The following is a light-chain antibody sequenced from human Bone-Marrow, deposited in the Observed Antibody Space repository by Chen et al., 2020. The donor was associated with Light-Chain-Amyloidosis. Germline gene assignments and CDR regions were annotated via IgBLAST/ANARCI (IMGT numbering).Light chain of an antibody. CDR1: SSDVGGDNH. CDR3: SSYTITNTLV. V-gene: IGLV2-14*01. Sequence: QSALTHPTSVSGSPGQSITISCTGTSSDVGGDNHVSWYQQHPDKAPKLMIYEVTNRHSWVPDRFSGSKSDNTASLTISGLQTEDEADYFCSSYTITNTLVFGSGTRVTVL. J-gene: IGLJ1*01. CDR2: EVT.